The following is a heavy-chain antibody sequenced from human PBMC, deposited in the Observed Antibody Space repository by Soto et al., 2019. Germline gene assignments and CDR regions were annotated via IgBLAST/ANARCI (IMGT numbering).Heavy chain of an antibody. CDR1: GFTFSNYA. J-gene: IGHJ6*02. CDR2: ISGTGGGT. Sequence: EVHLLESGGGLVQPGGSLRLSCAASGFTFSNYAMTWVRQAPGKGLEWVSVISGTGGGTNNADSAKGRFTTSRDNCKNTLYLPMHSLRAEDTAVYYCAIRAFYGSGIPNHHGMDVWGQGTAVTVSS. D-gene: IGHD3-10*01. V-gene: IGHV3-23*01. CDR3: AIRAFYGSGIPNHHGMDV.